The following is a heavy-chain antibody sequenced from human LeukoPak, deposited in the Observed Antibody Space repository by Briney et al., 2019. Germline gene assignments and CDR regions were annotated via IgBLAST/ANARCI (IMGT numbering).Heavy chain of an antibody. D-gene: IGHD1-20*01. CDR1: AGSVSSGTYY. CDR2: IYTSGRT. Sequence: SETLSLTCTVSAGSVSSGTYYWNWLRQPAETGLEWIGRIYTSGRTNYNPSLKSRVTISVDTSKNQFSLKLTSVTAADAAVYYCASQTLTDDAFDIWGQGTMVTVSS. CDR3: ASQTLTDDAFDI. J-gene: IGHJ3*02. V-gene: IGHV4-61*02.